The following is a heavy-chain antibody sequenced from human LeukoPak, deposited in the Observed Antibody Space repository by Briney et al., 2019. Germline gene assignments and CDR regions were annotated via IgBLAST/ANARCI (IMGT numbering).Heavy chain of an antibody. V-gene: IGHV4-59*08. CDR1: GGSISSYY. J-gene: IGHJ4*02. D-gene: IGHD6-13*01. Sequence: SEPLSLTCTVSGGSISSYYWSWIRQPPGKGLEWIGYIYYSGSTNYNPSLKSRVTISVDTSKNQFSLKLSPLTAADTAVYYCARYSSSWYDYWGQGTLVTVSS. CDR2: IYYSGST. CDR3: ARYSSSWYDY.